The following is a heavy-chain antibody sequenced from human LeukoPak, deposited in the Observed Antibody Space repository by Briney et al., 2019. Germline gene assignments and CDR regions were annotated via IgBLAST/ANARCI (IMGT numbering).Heavy chain of an antibody. J-gene: IGHJ4*02. D-gene: IGHD3-22*01. CDR2: IIPILGIA. Sequence: SVKVSCKASGGTFSSYAISWVRQAPGQGLEWMGRIIPILGIANYAQKFQGRVTITADKSTSTAYMELSSLRSEDTDVYYCARDPRPSLDDSCGYDGYFDYWGQGTLVTVSS. V-gene: IGHV1-69*04. CDR1: GGTFSSYA. CDR3: ARDPRPSLDDSCGYDGYFDY.